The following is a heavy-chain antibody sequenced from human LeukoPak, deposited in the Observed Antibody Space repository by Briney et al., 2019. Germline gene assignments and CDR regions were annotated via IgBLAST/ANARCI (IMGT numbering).Heavy chain of an antibody. J-gene: IGHJ4*01. CDR1: GGSISSGTYY. CDR3: ARHYSSATSCFDY. CDR2: IYYSGST. D-gene: IGHD2-2*01. Sequence: SETLSLTCTVSGGSISSGTYYWTWIRQHPGKGLEWIGYIYYSGSTYYNPSLKSRLTISVDTSKNQFSLKLSSVTAADAAVYYCARHYSSATSCFDYWGQGTLVAVSS. V-gene: IGHV4-31*03.